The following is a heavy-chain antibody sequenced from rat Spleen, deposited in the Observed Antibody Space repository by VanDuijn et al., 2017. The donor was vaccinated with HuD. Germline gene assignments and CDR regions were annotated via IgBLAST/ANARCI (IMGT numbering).Heavy chain of an antibody. CDR1: GYSITSSY. Sequence: EVQLQESGPGLVKPSQSLSLTCSVTGYSITSSYRWNWIRKFPGNKMEWMGYISYSGSTNYNPSLKSRISITRDTSKNQFFLQLNSVTTEDTATYYCARAYNNWFAYWGQGTLVTVSS. V-gene: IGHV3-4*01. CDR3: ARAYNNWFAY. D-gene: IGHD1-2*01. CDR2: ISYSGST. J-gene: IGHJ3*01.